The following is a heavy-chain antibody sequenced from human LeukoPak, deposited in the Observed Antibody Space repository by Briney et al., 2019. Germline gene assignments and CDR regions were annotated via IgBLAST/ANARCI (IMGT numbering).Heavy chain of an antibody. V-gene: IGHV3-74*01. CDR2: INSDGSST. Sequence: GGSLRLSCAASGFTFSSYWMHWIRQAPGKGLVWVSRINSDGSSTSYADSVKGRFTISRDNAKNTLYLQMNSLRAEDTAVYYCASVVAADNWFDPWGQGTLVTVSS. D-gene: IGHD2-15*01. CDR1: GFTFSSYW. J-gene: IGHJ5*02. CDR3: ASVVAADNWFDP.